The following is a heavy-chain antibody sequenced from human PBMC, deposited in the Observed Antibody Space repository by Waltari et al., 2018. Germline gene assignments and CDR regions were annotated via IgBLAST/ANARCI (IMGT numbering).Heavy chain of an antibody. CDR3: ASIAAAGYYYYMDV. V-gene: IGHV4-59*01. J-gene: IGHJ6*03. CDR1: GGSMSSYY. CDR2: IYYSGST. Sequence: QVQLQESGPGLVKPSETLSLTCTVSGGSMSSYYWSWIRQPPGKGLEWIGYIYYSGSTNYNPSLKSRVTISVDTSKNQFSLKLSSVTAADTAVYYCASIAAAGYYYYMDVWGKGTTVTVSS. D-gene: IGHD6-13*01.